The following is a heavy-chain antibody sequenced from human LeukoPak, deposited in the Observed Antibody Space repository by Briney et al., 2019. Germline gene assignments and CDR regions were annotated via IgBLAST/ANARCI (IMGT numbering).Heavy chain of an antibody. CDR1: GFTFSSYG. D-gene: IGHD3-22*01. CDR3: ATQIGRSYYDSSGYADY. CDR2: ISGSGGST. J-gene: IGHJ4*02. V-gene: IGHV3-23*01. Sequence: PGGSLRLSCADSGFTFSSYGMSWVRQAPGKGLEWVSAISGSGGSTYYADSVKGRFTISRDNSKNTLYLQMNSLRAEDTAVYYCATQIGRSYYDSSGYADYWGQGTLLTVSS.